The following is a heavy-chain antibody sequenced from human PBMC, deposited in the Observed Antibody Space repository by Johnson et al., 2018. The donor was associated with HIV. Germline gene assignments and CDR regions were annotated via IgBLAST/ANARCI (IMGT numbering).Heavy chain of an antibody. CDR3: SYAFDI. CDR2: IRSKANNYAT. Sequence: VQLVESGGGLVKPGGSLRLSCAASGFTFSNAWMSWVRQAPGKGLEWVGRIRSKANNYATTYDASLKGRFTISRDDSKNTAYLQMNSLKTEDTAVYYCSYAFDIWGQGTMVTVSS. V-gene: IGHV3-73*01. CDR1: GFTFSNAW. J-gene: IGHJ3*02.